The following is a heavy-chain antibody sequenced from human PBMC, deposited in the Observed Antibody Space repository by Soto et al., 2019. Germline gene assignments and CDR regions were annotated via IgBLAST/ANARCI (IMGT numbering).Heavy chain of an antibody. CDR1: GFTFSSYG. J-gene: IGHJ6*02. CDR3: AKWGWSGYYPMGGMDV. V-gene: IGHV3-23*01. D-gene: IGHD3-3*01. CDR2: ISGNGDNT. Sequence: PGGSLRLSCAASGFTFSSYGMHWVRQAPGKGLEWVSGISGNGDNTYYADSVKGRFTISRDNSKKTLYLQMNSLRADDTALYYCAKWGWSGYYPMGGMDVWGQGTTVTVSS.